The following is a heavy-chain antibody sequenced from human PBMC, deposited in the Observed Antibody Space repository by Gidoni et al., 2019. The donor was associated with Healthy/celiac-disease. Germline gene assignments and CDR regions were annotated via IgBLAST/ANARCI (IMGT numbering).Heavy chain of an antibody. Sequence: EVQLVQSGAEVTKPGESLKISCKGSGYSFTRYWIGWVRQMPGKGLEWMGIIYPGDSDTRYSPSFQGQVTISADKSISTAYLQWSSLKASDTAMYYCARGGCSGGSCHRPFDYWGQGTLVTVSS. CDR1: GYSFTRYW. V-gene: IGHV5-51*01. CDR3: ARGGCSGGSCHRPFDY. J-gene: IGHJ4*02. CDR2: IYPGDSDT. D-gene: IGHD2-15*01.